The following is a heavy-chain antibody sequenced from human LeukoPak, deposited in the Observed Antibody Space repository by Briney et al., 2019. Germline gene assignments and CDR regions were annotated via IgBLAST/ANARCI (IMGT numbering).Heavy chain of an antibody. CDR1: GGSFSGYY. J-gene: IGHJ5*02. CDR3: ARGRHPEAPRFIVVLVAAKARSRTAGFDP. D-gene: IGHD2-15*01. Sequence: AETLYLTCAVYGGSFSGYYWSWIRQPPGKGLEGIGEINQSASTNYNPSLKSRVTRSLHTSKNHFPRKLSSVPAADTAVYYCARGRHPEAPRFIVVLVAAKARSRTAGFDPWGERTLVSVFS. V-gene: IGHV4-34*01. CDR2: INQSAST.